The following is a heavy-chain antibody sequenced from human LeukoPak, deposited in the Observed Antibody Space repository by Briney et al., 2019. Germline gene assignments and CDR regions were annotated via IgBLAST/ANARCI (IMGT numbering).Heavy chain of an antibody. CDR2: ISGNTDIT. CDR1: GFTFSNAW. J-gene: IGHJ4*02. CDR3: ARGIGGSCYDALRY. V-gene: IGHV3-23*01. D-gene: IGHD2-15*01. Sequence: GGSLRLSCAASGFTFSNAWMSWGRQAPGKGLEWVSCISGNTDITYYADSVKGRFTISRDNSKNTLYLQINSLRAEDSAVYYCARGIGGSCYDALRYWGQGTLVTVSS.